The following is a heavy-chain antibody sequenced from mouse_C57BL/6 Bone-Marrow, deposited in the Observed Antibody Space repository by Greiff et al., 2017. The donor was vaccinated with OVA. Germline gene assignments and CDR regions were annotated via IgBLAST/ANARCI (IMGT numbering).Heavy chain of an antibody. D-gene: IGHD1-1*01. J-gene: IGHJ4*01. V-gene: IGHV1-81*01. CDR3: ATLLLLWAMDY. CDR1: GYTFTSYG. CDR2: IYPRSGNN. Sequence: VQLQQSGAELARPGASVKLSCKASGYTFTSYGISWVKQRTGQGLEWIGEIYPRSGNNYYNEKFKGKATLTADKSSSTAYMELSSLTSEDSAVYFCATLLLLWAMDYWGQGTSVTVSS.